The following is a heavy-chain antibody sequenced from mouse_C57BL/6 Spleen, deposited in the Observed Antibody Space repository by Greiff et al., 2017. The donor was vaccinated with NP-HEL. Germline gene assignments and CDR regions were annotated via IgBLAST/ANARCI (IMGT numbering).Heavy chain of an antibody. D-gene: IGHD1-1*01. Sequence: QVQLKQSGAELVKPGASVKMSCKASGYTFTSYWITWVKQRPGQGLEWIGDIYPGSGSTNYNEKFKSKATLTVDTSSSTAYMQLSSLTSEDSAVYYCARAPYGSSYDYWGQGTTLTVSS. CDR1: GYTFTSYW. J-gene: IGHJ2*01. CDR3: ARAPYGSSYDY. V-gene: IGHV1-55*01. CDR2: IYPGSGST.